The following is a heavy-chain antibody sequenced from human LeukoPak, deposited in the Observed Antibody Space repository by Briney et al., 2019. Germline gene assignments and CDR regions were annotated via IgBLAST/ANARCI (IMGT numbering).Heavy chain of an antibody. Sequence: ASVKVSCKVSGYTLTELSMHWVRQAPGKGLEWMGGFDPEDGETIYAQKFQGRVTMTEDTSTDTAYMELSSLGSEDTAVYYCATAHSSSFPAFDIWGQGTMVTVSS. CDR1: GYTLTELS. D-gene: IGHD6-13*01. CDR3: ATAHSSSFPAFDI. V-gene: IGHV1-24*01. J-gene: IGHJ3*02. CDR2: FDPEDGET.